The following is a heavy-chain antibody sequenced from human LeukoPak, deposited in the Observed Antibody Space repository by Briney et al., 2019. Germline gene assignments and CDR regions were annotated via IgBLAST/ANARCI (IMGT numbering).Heavy chain of an antibody. J-gene: IGHJ4*02. V-gene: IGHV1-18*04. CDR3: ARDPSNTSGWSPYFDY. Sequence: ASVMVSCKASGYTYTNHGITWVRQAPGQGLEWMGWISAYNRDTKYGQNFQGRVTLITESSTNTAYMELRSLKSDDTAVYYCARDPSNTSGWSPYFDYWGQGTLVTVSA. D-gene: IGHD6-13*01. CDR1: GYTYTNHG. CDR2: ISAYNRDT.